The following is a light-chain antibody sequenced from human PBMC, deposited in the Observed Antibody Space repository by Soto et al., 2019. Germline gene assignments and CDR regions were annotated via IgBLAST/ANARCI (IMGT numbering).Light chain of an antibody. Sequence: EIVLTHSPGTLSLSPGEIATLSCRASQSVSSSYLAWYQQKPGQAPRLLIYYISTRATGIPARFSGSGSGTEFTLTINSLQSEDSAVYYCQQHNQWPITFGQGTRLEIK. CDR1: QSVSSSY. V-gene: IGKV3D-20*02. J-gene: IGKJ5*01. CDR3: QQHNQWPIT. CDR2: YIS.